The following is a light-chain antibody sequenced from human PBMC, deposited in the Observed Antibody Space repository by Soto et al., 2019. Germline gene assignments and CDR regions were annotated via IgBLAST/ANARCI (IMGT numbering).Light chain of an antibody. CDR1: QTIRSTY. J-gene: IGKJ5*01. CDR3: QQYGSSLIT. V-gene: IGKV3-20*01. CDR2: GAS. Sequence: DIVLTQSPGTLSLSPGERVTLSCRASQTIRSTYFAWYQQKPGQAPRLLIYGASSRATGIPVRFSGTGSGTDFALTISRLEPEDSAVYYCQQYGSSLITFGRGKRLEIK.